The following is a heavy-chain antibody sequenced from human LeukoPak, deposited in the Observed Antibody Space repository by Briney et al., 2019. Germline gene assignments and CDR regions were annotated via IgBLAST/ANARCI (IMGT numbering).Heavy chain of an antibody. CDR2: IYYSGST. D-gene: IGHD6-13*01. CDR1: GGSISSYY. CDR3: ARMVRSSWTFDP. Sequence: SETLSLTCTVSGGSISSYYWSWIRQPPGKGLEWIGYIYYSGSTNYNPSLKSRVTISVDTSKNQFSLKLSSVTAADTAVYYCARMVRSSWTFDPWGQGTLVTVSS. J-gene: IGHJ5*02. V-gene: IGHV4-59*01.